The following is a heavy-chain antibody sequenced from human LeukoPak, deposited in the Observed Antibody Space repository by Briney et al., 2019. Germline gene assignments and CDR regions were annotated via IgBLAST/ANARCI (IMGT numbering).Heavy chain of an antibody. CDR3: AREGARYCSGGSCYGGAFDAFDI. V-gene: IGHV3-48*01. CDR1: GFTFSSYS. Sequence: GGSLRLSCAASGFTFSSYSMNWVRQAPGKGLEWVSYISSSSSTIYYADSVKGRFTISRDNAKNSLYLQMNSLRAEDTAVYYCAREGARYCSGGSCYGGAFDAFDIWGQGTMVTVS. J-gene: IGHJ3*02. D-gene: IGHD2-15*01. CDR2: ISSSSSTI.